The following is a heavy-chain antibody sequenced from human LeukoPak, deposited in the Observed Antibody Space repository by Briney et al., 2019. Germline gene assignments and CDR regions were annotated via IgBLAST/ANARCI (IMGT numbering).Heavy chain of an antibody. CDR2: IYYSGST. Sequence: SETLSLTCTVSGGSISSSSYYWGWIRQPPGKGLEWIGSIYYSGSTYYNPSLKSRVTISVDTSKNQFSLKLSSVTAADTAGYYCARLVDSSGSFDYWGQGTLVTVSS. CDR3: ARLVDSSGSFDY. D-gene: IGHD3-22*01. CDR1: GGSISSSSYY. V-gene: IGHV4-39*01. J-gene: IGHJ4*02.